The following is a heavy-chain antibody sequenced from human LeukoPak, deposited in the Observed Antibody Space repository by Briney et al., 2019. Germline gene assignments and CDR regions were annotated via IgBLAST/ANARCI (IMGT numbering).Heavy chain of an antibody. J-gene: IGHJ1*01. CDR1: GFRFSTYA. CDR3: AKFAYTSTNCYNNF. D-gene: IGHD2-2*02. Sequence: GGSLRLSCAASGFRFSTYAMSWVRQTPGKGLEWVSSISGSDDTTYYAESVKGRFTISRDNSKNTLLLQMNSLGVEDTAVYYCAKFAYTSTNCYNNFWGQGTLVTVSS. CDR2: ISGSDDTT. V-gene: IGHV3-23*01.